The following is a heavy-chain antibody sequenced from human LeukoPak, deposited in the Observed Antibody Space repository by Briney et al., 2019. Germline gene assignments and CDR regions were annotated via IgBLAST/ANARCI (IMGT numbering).Heavy chain of an antibody. CDR1: EFTFSSYW. Sequence: GGSLRLSCAASEFTFSSYWMSWVRQAPGKGLEWVANIKHDGSEKYYVDSVKGRFTISRDNAKNSLYLQMNSLRAEDTAVYYCARDLGPGQYYYYYIDVWGKGTTVPVSS. V-gene: IGHV3-7*01. CDR2: IKHDGSEK. J-gene: IGHJ6*03. CDR3: ARDLGPGQYYYYYIDV.